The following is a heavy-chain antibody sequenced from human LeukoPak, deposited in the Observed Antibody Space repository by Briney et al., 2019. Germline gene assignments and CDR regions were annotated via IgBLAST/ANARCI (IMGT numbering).Heavy chain of an antibody. D-gene: IGHD5-24*01. V-gene: IGHV1-69*01. CDR3: ARDCARRDGYNSGGLC. J-gene: IGHJ4*02. CDR1: GGTFSSYA. Sequence: SVKVSCKASGGTFSSYAISWVRQAPGQGLEWMGGIIPIFGTANYAQKFQGRVTITADESTSTAYMELSSLRSEDTAVYYCARDCARRDGYNSGGLCWGQGTLVTVSS. CDR2: IIPIFGTA.